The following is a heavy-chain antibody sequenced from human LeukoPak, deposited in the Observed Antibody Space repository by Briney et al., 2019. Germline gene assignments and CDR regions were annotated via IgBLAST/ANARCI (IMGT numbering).Heavy chain of an antibody. Sequence: SETLSLTCTVSGGSISSYYWSWIRQPPGKGLEWIGYIYYCGSTNYNPSLKSRVTISVDTSKNQFSLKLSSVTAADTAVYYCARDGIVVVPAAPPARRYYYYGMDVWGKGTTVTVSS. J-gene: IGHJ6*04. CDR3: ARDGIVVVPAAPPARRYYYYGMDV. CDR1: GGSISSYY. D-gene: IGHD2-2*01. CDR2: IYYCGST. V-gene: IGHV4-59*01.